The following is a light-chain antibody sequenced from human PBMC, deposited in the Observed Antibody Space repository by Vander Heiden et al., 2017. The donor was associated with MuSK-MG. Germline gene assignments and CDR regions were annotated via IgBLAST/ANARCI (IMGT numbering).Light chain of an antibody. CDR2: DVS. Sequence: QSALTQPAPASGSPGQPFTLSCTATSSDIDDLNYVSWYQQHPGKAPKVIIYDVSHRPSGVSNRFSGSKSVNTASLTISGLQAEDEADYYCSSYTSSNPYVFGAGTKVTVL. V-gene: IGLV2-14*03. CDR3: SSYTSSNPYV. CDR1: SSDIDDLNY. J-gene: IGLJ1*01.